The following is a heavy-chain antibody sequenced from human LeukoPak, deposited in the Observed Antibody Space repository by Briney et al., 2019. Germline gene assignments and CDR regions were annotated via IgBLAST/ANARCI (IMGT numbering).Heavy chain of an antibody. CDR1: GYTFTSYA. Sequence: ASVKVSCKASGYTFTSYAMHLVRQAPGQRLEWMGWINAGNGNTKYSQKFQGRVTITRDTSASTAYMELSSLRSEDTAVYYCARDNPGSYYFDYWGQGTLVTVSS. CDR3: ARDNPGSYYFDY. D-gene: IGHD1-14*01. J-gene: IGHJ4*02. CDR2: INAGNGNT. V-gene: IGHV1-3*01.